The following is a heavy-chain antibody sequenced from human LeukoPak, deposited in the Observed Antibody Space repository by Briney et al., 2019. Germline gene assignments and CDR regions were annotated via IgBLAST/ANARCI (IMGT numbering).Heavy chain of an antibody. J-gene: IGHJ4*02. V-gene: IGHV4-59*01. CDR3: AREAQLGLYFDY. Sequence: SETLSLTCAVYGGSISSYYWSWIRQPPGKGLEWIGYIYYSGSTNYNPSLKSRVTISVDTSKNQFSLKLSSVTAADTAVYYCAREAQLGLYFDYWGQGTLVTVSS. CDR1: GGSISSYY. D-gene: IGHD6-6*01. CDR2: IYYSGST.